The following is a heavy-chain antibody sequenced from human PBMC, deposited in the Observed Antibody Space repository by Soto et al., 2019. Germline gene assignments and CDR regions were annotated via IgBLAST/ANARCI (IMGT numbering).Heavy chain of an antibody. CDR1: GGSISSGGYY. CDR3: ARQSGYSWNDVSDY. V-gene: IGHV4-31*03. Sequence: PSETLSLTCTVSGGSISSGGYYWSWIRQHPGKGLEWIGYIYYSGSTYYNPSLKSRVTISVDTSKNQFSLKLSSVTAADTAVYYCARQSGYSWNDVSDYWGQGTLVTVSS. CDR2: IYYSGST. J-gene: IGHJ4*02. D-gene: IGHD1-1*01.